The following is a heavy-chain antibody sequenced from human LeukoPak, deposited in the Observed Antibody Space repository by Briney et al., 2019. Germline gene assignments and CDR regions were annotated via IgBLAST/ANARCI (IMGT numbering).Heavy chain of an antibody. CDR1: GGSISSYY. V-gene: IGHV4-59*01. J-gene: IGHJ4*02. Sequence: SETLSLTCTVSGGSISSYYWSWIRQPPGKGLEWIGYIYYSGSTNYNPSLKSRVTISVDTSKNRFSLKLSSVTAADTAVYYCARSHYYDSSGFDYWGQGTLVTVSS. CDR2: IYYSGST. CDR3: ARSHYYDSSGFDY. D-gene: IGHD3-22*01.